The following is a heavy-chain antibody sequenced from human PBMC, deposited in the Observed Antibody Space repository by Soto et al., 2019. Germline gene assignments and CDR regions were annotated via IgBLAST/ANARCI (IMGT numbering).Heavy chain of an antibody. Sequence: GGSLRLSCAASGFTFSSYEMNWVRQAPGKGLEWVSYISSSGSTIYYADSVKGRFTISRDNAKNSLYPQMNSLRAEDTAVYYFAGDSPPLGYCSSTSCHDAFDIWGQGTMVTVSS. CDR2: ISSSGSTI. D-gene: IGHD2-2*01. J-gene: IGHJ3*02. CDR3: AGDSPPLGYCSSTSCHDAFDI. V-gene: IGHV3-48*03. CDR1: GFTFSSYE.